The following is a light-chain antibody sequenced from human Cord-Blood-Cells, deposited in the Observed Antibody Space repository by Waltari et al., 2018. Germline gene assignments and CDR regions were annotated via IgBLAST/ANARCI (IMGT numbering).Light chain of an antibody. J-gene: IGKJ4*01. CDR1: QSVSSN. V-gene: IGKV3-15*01. CDR2: GAS. CDR3: QQYNNWLPLT. Sequence: EIVMTQSPANLSVSPGERATLSCRASQSVSSNLAWYQQKPGQAPRLLIYGASTRATGIPARFSGSGSGTEFTLTISSLQSEDFAVYYCQQYNNWLPLTFGGGTKVEIK.